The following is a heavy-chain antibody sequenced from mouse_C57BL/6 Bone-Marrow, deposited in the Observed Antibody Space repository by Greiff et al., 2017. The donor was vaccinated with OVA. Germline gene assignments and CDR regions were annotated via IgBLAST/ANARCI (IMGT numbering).Heavy chain of an antibody. CDR1: GYTFTSYG. CDR3: ARVDYYGSSSDFAY. V-gene: IGHV1-81*01. Sequence: VQVVESGAELARPGASVKLSCKASGYTFTSYGISWVKQRTGQGLEWIGEIYPRSGNTYYNEKFKGKATLTADKSSSTAYMELRSLTSEDSAVYFCARVDYYGSSSDFAYWGQGTLVTVSA. D-gene: IGHD1-1*01. J-gene: IGHJ3*01. CDR2: IYPRSGNT.